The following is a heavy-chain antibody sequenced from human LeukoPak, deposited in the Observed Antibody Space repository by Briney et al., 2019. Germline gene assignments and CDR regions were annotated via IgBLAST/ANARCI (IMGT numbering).Heavy chain of an antibody. CDR1: GDSVSSNSAA. D-gene: IGHD3-10*01. J-gene: IGHJ5*02. CDR3: ARDSNGNYYGSGSPSNWFDP. V-gene: IGHV6-1*01. CDR2: TYYRSKWYN. Sequence: SQTLSLTCAISGDSVSSNSAAWNWIRQSPSRGLEWLGRTYYRSKWYNDYAVSVKSRITINPDTSKNQFSLQLNSVTPEDTAVYYCARDSNGNYYGSGSPSNWFDPWGQGTLVTVSS.